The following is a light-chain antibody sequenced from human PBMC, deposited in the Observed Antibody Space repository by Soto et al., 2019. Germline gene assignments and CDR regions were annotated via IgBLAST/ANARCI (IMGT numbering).Light chain of an antibody. CDR2: GAS. Sequence: DIQMTQSPSSLSASVGDRVTITCRASQSISTYLNWYQKKPGKAPKLLIYGASSLQSGVPSSFSGSGSGTDFTLTISSLQPEDFATYYCQQSFITPHTFGQGSNLEIK. J-gene: IGKJ2*01. V-gene: IGKV1-39*01. CDR3: QQSFITPHT. CDR1: QSISTY.